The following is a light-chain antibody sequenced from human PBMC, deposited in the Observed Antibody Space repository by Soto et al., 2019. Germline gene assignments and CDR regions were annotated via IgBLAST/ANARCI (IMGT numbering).Light chain of an antibody. CDR2: GAS. J-gene: IGKJ2*01. Sequence: EIVMTQSPATLSVSPGERATLSCRASQSVRSNLAWYLQKPGQAPRLLIYGASTRATGIPARFSGSGSGTEFTLTISSLQSEDFAVYYCQHYGSLPPYNFGRGTKVDIK. V-gene: IGKV3-15*01. CDR1: QSVRSN. CDR3: QHYGSLPPYN.